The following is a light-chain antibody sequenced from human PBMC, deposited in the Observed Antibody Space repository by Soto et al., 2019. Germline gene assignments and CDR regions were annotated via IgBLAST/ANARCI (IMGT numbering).Light chain of an antibody. V-gene: IGLV2-23*02. CDR1: TSDVGGYNF. Sequence: QSVLTQPASVSASPGQSITISCTGSTSDVGGYNFVSWYQHHPGKAPQVMIYEVSERPSGVSNRFSGSKSGNTASLTISGLQAEDGADYYCCSYAGSGTYVFGTGTKLTVL. J-gene: IGLJ1*01. CDR3: CSYAGSGTYV. CDR2: EVS.